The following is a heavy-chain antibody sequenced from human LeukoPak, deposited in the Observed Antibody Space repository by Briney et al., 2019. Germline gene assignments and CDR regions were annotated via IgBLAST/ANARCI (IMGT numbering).Heavy chain of an antibody. Sequence: SETLSLTCTVSGGSISSYYWSWIRQPPGKGLEWIGYIYYSGSTNYNPSLKSRVTISVDTSKNQFSLKLSSVTAADTAVYYCARQAGEAFDIWGQGTMVTVSS. D-gene: IGHD7-27*01. J-gene: IGHJ3*02. CDR1: GGSISSYY. CDR3: ARQAGEAFDI. CDR2: IYYSGST. V-gene: IGHV4-59*01.